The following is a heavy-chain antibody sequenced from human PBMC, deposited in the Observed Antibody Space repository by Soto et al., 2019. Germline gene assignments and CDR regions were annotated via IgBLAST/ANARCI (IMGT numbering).Heavy chain of an antibody. Sequence: APAEIARTSSGYTVSISGVAVVRQAPGQGLEWMGWISAYNGNTNYAQKLQGRVTMTTDTSTSTAYMELRSLRSDDTAVYYCARLSVPMDVWGQGTTVTVSS. CDR2: ISAYNGNT. V-gene: IGHV1-18*01. CDR1: GYTVSISG. J-gene: IGHJ6*02. CDR3: ARLSVPMDV.